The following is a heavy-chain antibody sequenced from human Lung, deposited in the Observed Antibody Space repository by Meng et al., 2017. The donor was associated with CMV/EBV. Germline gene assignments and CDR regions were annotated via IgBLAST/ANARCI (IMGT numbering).Heavy chain of an antibody. CDR1: GGTFSSYA. Sequence: SVKVSCKASGGTFSSYAISWVRQAPGQGLEWMGGIIPILGIANYAQKFQGRVTITADKSTSTAYMELSSLRSEDTAVYYCARGACSSTSCYRYYYYGMDFWGQGTTVTGSS. V-gene: IGHV1-69*10. D-gene: IGHD2-2*01. J-gene: IGHJ6*02. CDR2: IIPILGIA. CDR3: ARGACSSTSCYRYYYYGMDF.